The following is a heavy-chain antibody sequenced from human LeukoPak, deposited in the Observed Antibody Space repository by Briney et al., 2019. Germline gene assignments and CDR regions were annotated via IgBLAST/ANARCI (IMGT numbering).Heavy chain of an antibody. J-gene: IGHJ4*02. CDR3: ARGSIFGVVTSFDY. CDR2: ISYDGSNK. V-gene: IGHV3-30-3*01. Sequence: GGSLRLSCAASGFTFSSYAMHWVRQAQGKGLEWVAVISYDGSNKYYADSVKGRFTISRDNSKNTLYLQMNSLRAEDTAVYYCARGSIFGVVTSFDYWGQGTLVTVSS. CDR1: GFTFSSYA. D-gene: IGHD3-3*01.